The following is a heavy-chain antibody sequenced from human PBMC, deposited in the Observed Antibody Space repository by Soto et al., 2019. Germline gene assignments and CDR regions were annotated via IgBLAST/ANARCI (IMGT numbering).Heavy chain of an antibody. J-gene: IGHJ4*02. CDR1: GFTVSSNY. Sequence: GGSLRLSCTVSGFTVSSNYMNWVRQAPGKGLEWVSVIFPDGSTYYTDSVRDRFTISRDNSKNTVYLQMNSLRAEDTAVYFCARRALPHAFVDYWGRGT. D-gene: IGHD2-15*01. CDR2: IFPDGST. V-gene: IGHV3-66*01. CDR3: ARRALPHAFVDY.